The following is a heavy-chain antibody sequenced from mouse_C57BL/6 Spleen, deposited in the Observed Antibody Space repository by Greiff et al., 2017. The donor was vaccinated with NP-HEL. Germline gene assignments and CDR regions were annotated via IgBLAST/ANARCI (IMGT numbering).Heavy chain of an antibody. CDR3: APGSKGDYAMDY. CDR1: GYAFSSYW. CDR2: IYPGDGDT. D-gene: IGHD1-3*01. Sequence: QVQLQQSGAELVKPGASVKISCKASGYAFSSYWMNWVKQRPGQGLEWIGQIYPGDGDTNYNGKFKGKATLTADKSSSTAYMQLSSLTSDDSAVYFCAPGSKGDYAMDYWGQGTSVTVSS. V-gene: IGHV1-80*01. J-gene: IGHJ4*01.